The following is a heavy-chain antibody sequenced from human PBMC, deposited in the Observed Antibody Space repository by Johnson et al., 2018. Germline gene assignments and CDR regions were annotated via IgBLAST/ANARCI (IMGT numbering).Heavy chain of an antibody. D-gene: IGHD1-26*01. Sequence: VQLVESGGGLVQPGGSLRLSCAASGFTFSSNWMSWVRQAPGKGLEWVANIKQDGSEKYYVDSVKGRFTISRDNAKKSLDLQMNSLRAEDTAVYYCARDGAPFDFWGQGTLVTVSS. CDR1: GFTFSSNW. V-gene: IGHV3-7*01. CDR2: IKQDGSEK. J-gene: IGHJ4*02. CDR3: ARDGAPFDF.